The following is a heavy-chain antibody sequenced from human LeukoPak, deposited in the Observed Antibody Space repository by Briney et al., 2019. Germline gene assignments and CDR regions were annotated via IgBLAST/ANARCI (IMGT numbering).Heavy chain of an antibody. Sequence: SVKVSCKASGGTFSSYAISWVRQAPGQGLEWMGGIIPIFGTANYAQRFQGRVTITTDESTSTAYMELSSLRSDDTAVYYCARVVGAGFGELSFFDYWGQGTLVTVSS. J-gene: IGHJ4*02. V-gene: IGHV1-69*05. CDR1: GGTFSSYA. CDR2: IIPIFGTA. D-gene: IGHD3-10*01. CDR3: ARVVGAGFGELSFFDY.